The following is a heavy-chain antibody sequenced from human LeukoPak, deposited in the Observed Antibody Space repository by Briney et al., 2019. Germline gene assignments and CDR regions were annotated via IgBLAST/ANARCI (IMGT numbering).Heavy chain of an antibody. D-gene: IGHD1-26*01. V-gene: IGHV3-74*01. CDR1: GFTFSGYW. Sequence: GGSLRLSCAASGFTFSGYWMHWVRQAPGKGLVWVSRINTDRGITNYADSVKGRFTISRDNAKNTLHLQMNSLRADDTAVYYCTRVAVGTGVWFDPWGQGTLVTVSS. CDR3: TRVAVGTGVWFDP. CDR2: INTDRGIT. J-gene: IGHJ5*02.